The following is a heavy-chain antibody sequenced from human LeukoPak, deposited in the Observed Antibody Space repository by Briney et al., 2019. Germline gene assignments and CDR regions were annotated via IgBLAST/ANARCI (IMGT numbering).Heavy chain of an antibody. J-gene: IGHJ4*02. CDR1: GFTFSSYW. Sequence: GGSLRLSCAASGFTFSSYWMTWVRQAPGKGLEWVSVIYSGGSTYYADSVKGRFTISRDNSKNTLYLQMNSLRAEDTAVYYCARAIGKTIFGGGYFYFDYWGQGTLVTVSS. CDR2: IYSGGST. D-gene: IGHD3-3*01. V-gene: IGHV3-53*01. CDR3: ARAIGKTIFGGGYFYFDY.